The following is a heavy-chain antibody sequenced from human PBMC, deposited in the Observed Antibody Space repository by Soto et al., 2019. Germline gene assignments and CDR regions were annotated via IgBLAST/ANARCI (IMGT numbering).Heavy chain of an antibody. D-gene: IGHD3-9*01. CDR2: ISSDGSKK. CDR1: GFTFSTYA. CDR3: ARDEYFDPSGPPYDY. Sequence: GGSLRLSCAASGFTFSTYAMSWVRQAPGEGLEWVAVISSDGSKKYYADSVKGRFTISRDNSENTLFLQMNSLRAEDTAVYYCARDEYFDPSGPPYDYWGQGSLVTVSS. J-gene: IGHJ4*02. V-gene: IGHV3-30-3*01.